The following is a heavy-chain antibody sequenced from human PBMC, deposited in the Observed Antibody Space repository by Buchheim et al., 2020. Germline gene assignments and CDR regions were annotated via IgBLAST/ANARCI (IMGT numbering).Heavy chain of an antibody. CDR1: GFIFSDYQ. CDR3: ARAPVAVAAYFDN. V-gene: IGHV3-11*01. Sequence: QVQLVESGGGLVKPGGSLRLSCVGSGFIFSDYQMSWVRKAPGKSLEWLSYISTTGRTTFYADSVRGRCTIPRDNTKNSLYLQLDTLRADDTATYYCARAPVAVAAYFDNWGQGTL. CDR2: ISTTGRTT. J-gene: IGHJ4*02. D-gene: IGHD6-19*01.